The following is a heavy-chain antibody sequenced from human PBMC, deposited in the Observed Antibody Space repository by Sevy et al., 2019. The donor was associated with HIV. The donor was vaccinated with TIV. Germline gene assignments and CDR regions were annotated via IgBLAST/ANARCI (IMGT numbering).Heavy chain of an antibody. D-gene: IGHD3-3*01. CDR2: ISDDSRYI. Sequence: GGSLRLSCAASGFTFRTYSMNWVRQAPGKGLEWLSSISDDSRYIYYSDSVKGRFTISRANAKNFLFLQMNNLRVEDTAIYYCARDFTVFGVVSGIDYWGQGNLVTVPS. CDR1: GFTFRTYS. CDR3: ARDFTVFGVVSGIDY. J-gene: IGHJ4*02. V-gene: IGHV3-21*04.